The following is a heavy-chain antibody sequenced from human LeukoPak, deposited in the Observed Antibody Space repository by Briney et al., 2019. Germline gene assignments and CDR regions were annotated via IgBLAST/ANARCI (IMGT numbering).Heavy chain of an antibody. J-gene: IGHJ6*02. CDR2: IYYSGST. V-gene: IGHV4-61*01. CDR3: ARGRGVSLPNYYYYGMDV. CDR1: GGSVSSGSYY. Sequence: PSETLSLTCTVSGGSVSSGSYYWSWIRQPPGKGLEWIGYIYYSGSTNYNPSLKSRVTISVDTSKNQFSLKLSSVTAADMAVYDCARGRGVSLPNYYYYGMDVWGQGTTVTVSS.